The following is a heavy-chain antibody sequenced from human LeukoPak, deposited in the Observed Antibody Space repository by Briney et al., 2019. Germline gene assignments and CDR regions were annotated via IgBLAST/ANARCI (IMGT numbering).Heavy chain of an antibody. D-gene: IGHD2-2*01. CDR1: GFTFSSYG. Sequence: GRSLRLSCAASGFTFSSYGMHWVRQAPGKGLEWVAVIWYDGSNKYYADSVKGRFTISRDNSENALYLQMNSLRAEDTAVYYCARDQTNIVVVPAAIVYWGQGTLVTVSS. CDR3: ARDQTNIVVVPAAIVY. CDR2: IWYDGSNK. J-gene: IGHJ4*02. V-gene: IGHV3-33*01.